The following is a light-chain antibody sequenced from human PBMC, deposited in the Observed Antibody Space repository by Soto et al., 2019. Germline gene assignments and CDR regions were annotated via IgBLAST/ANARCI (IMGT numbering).Light chain of an antibody. V-gene: IGKV1-6*01. CDR3: LQDYNYPWT. J-gene: IGKJ1*01. Sequence: AIQMTQSPSSLSASVGDRVTITCRASQGIRNDLGWYRQKPGKAPKLLICAASSLQSGVPSRFSGSGSGTDFTLTISSLQPEDFATYYCLQDYNYPWTFGQGTKVEIK. CDR2: AAS. CDR1: QGIRND.